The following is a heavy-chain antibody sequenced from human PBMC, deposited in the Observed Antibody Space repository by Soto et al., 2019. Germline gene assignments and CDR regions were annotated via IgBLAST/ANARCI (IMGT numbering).Heavy chain of an antibody. CDR3: AKGSPYSGTYFHP. D-gene: IGHD1-26*01. Sequence: DVQLLESGGGLVQPGRSLRLSCSASGFTFSNYAMSWVRRIPGKGLEWVSAISGSGGSTNYEDSVKGRFTISRDNSKSTLYLQMNSLRVDDTAVYYCAKGSPYSGTYFHPWGQGTLVTVSS. CDR2: ISGSGGST. J-gene: IGHJ5*02. V-gene: IGHV3-23*01. CDR1: GFTFSNYA.